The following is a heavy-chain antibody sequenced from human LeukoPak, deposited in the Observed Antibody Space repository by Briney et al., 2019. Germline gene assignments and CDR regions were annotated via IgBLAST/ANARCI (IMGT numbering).Heavy chain of an antibody. CDR2: IIPIFGTA. J-gene: IGHJ4*02. CDR1: GGTFSSYA. V-gene: IGHV1-69*13. CDR3: ARGDPGIAFDY. Sequence: SVKVSCKASGGTFSSYAISWVRQAPGQGLGWMGGIIPIFGTADYAQKFQGRVTITADESTSTAYMELSSLRSEDTAVYYCARGDPGIAFDYWGQGTLVTVSS. D-gene: IGHD6-13*01.